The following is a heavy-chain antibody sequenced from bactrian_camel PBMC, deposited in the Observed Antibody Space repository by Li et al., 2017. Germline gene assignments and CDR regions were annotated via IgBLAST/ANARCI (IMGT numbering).Heavy chain of an antibody. CDR3: AARQPCKVWLGYEDPGEYNI. CDR1: GFTFSSYW. Sequence: QVQLVESGGGSVQAGGSLRLSCAASGFTFSSYWMYWVRQAPGQGPEWVSSIDRDGRTSDYADSVKGRFTISRDNAKKTVTLQMNSLQPEDTAMYYCAARQPCKVWLGYEDPGEYNIWGQGTQVTVS. J-gene: IGHJ4*01. CDR2: IDRDGRTS. V-gene: IGHV3S25*01. D-gene: IGHD5*01.